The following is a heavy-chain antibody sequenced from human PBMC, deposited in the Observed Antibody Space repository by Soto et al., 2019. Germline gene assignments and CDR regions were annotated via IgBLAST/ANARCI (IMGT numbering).Heavy chain of an antibody. CDR1: AGSISSSNW. D-gene: IGHD3-3*01. V-gene: IGHV4-4*02. CDR2: IYHSGST. J-gene: IGHJ4*02. Sequence: SETLSLTCAASAGSISSSNWWSWVRQPPGKGLEWIGEIYHSGSTNYNPSLKSRVTISVDKSKNQFSLKLSSVTAADTTVYYCARWAEPPYSYDFCSRLDCCAQVTLVTVYS. CDR3: ARWAEPPYSYDFCSRLDC.